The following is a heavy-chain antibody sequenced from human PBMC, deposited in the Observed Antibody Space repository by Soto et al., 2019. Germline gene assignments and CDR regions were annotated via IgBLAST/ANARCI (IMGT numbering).Heavy chain of an antibody. Sequence: PGGPLRLSCAASGFTVSSNYMSWVRQAPGKGLEWVSSISSTGALMYYADSVKGRFTISRDDADNSLYLQMNSLRVEDTAVYYCARDRLARGIPVAGRIDYWGQGALVTVSS. D-gene: IGHD6-19*01. CDR2: ISSTGALM. CDR1: GFTVSSNY. J-gene: IGHJ4*02. V-gene: IGHV3-21*01. CDR3: ARDRLARGIPVAGRIDY.